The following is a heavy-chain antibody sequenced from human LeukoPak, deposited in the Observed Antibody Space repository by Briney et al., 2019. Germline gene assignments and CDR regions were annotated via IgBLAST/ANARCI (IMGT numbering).Heavy chain of an antibody. V-gene: IGHV1-18*01. J-gene: IGHJ3*02. CDR3: ASVKGEMATTNAFDI. CDR2: ISAYNGNT. CDR1: GYTFTSYD. Sequence: ASVKVSCKASGYTFTSYDINWVRQATGQGLEWMGWISAYNGNTNYAQKLQGRVTMTTDTSTSTAYMELRSLRSDDTAVYYCASVKGEMATTNAFDIWGQGTMVTVSS. D-gene: IGHD5-24*01.